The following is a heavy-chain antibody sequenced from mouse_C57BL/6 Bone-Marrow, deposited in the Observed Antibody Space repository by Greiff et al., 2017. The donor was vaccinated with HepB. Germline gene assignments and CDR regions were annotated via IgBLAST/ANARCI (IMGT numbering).Heavy chain of an antibody. D-gene: IGHD1-2*01. CDR1: GFSLTSYG. V-gene: IGHV2-2*01. J-gene: IGHJ1*03. CDR2: IWSGGST. CDR3: ATITTAGV. Sequence: VKLMESGPGLVQPSQSLSITCTVSGFSLTSYGVHWVRQSPGKGLEWLGVIWSGGSTDYNAAFISRLSISKDNSKSQVFFKMHSLQADDTAIYYCATITTAGVWGTGTTVTVSS.